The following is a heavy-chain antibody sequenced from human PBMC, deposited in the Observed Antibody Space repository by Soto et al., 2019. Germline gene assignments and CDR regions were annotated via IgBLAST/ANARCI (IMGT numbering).Heavy chain of an antibody. V-gene: IGHV1-46*01. CDR2: INPSGGST. D-gene: IGHD6-6*01. Sequence: GASVKVSCKASGYTLTSYYMHWVRQAPGQGLEWMGIINPSGGSTSYAQKFQGRVTMTRDTSTSTVYMELSSLRSEDTAVYYCARDRQLDHYGMDVWGQGTTVTVSS. J-gene: IGHJ6*02. CDR3: ARDRQLDHYGMDV. CDR1: GYTLTSYY.